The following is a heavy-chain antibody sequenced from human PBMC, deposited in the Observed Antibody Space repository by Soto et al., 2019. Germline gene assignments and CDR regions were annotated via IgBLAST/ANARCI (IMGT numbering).Heavy chain of an antibody. CDR3: ASFITMVRGDFDY. D-gene: IGHD3-10*01. Sequence: PSETLSLSCTVSGGSISSYGWSWIRQPPGKGLEWIGSIYYSGSTNYNPSLKSRVTISVDTSKNQFSLKLSSVTAADTAVYYCASFITMVRGDFDYWGQGTLVTVSS. CDR1: GGSISSYG. V-gene: IGHV4-59*08. CDR2: IYYSGST. J-gene: IGHJ4*02.